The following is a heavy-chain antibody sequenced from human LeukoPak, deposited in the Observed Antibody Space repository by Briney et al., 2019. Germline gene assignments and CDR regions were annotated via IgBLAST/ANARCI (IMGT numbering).Heavy chain of an antibody. CDR1: GFTVSSNY. CDR2: IYSGGST. Sequence: PGGSLRLSCAASGFTVSSNYMSWVRQAPGKGLEWVSVIYSGGSTYYADSVKGRFTISRDNSKNTLYLEMNSLRAEDTAVYYCARGGAYYDSSGSMSWGQGTLVTVSS. CDR3: ARGGAYYDSSGSMS. J-gene: IGHJ4*02. V-gene: IGHV3-66*01. D-gene: IGHD3-22*01.